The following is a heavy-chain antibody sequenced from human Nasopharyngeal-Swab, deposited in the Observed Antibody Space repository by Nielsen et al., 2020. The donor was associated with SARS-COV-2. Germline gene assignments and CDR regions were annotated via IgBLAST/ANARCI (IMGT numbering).Heavy chain of an antibody. V-gene: IGHV4-34*01. CDR3: ARHLRRWLQLRPDAFDI. CDR1: GGSFSGYY. CDR2: INHSGST. Sequence: SETLSLTCAVYGGSFSGYYWSWIRQPPGKGLEWIGEINHSGSTNYNPSLKSRVTISVGTSKNQFSLKLSSVTAADTAVYYCARHLRRWLQLRPDAFDIWGQGTMVTVSS. D-gene: IGHD5-24*01. J-gene: IGHJ3*02.